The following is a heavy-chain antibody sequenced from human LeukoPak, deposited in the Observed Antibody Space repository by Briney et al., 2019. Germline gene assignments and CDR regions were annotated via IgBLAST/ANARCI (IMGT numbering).Heavy chain of an antibody. CDR3: ASSAMVFDY. D-gene: IGHD5-18*01. CDR2: ISSSGSTI. V-gene: IGHV3-48*03. Sequence: GGSLRLSCAASGFTFSSYEMNWVRQAPGKGLEWVSYISSSGSTIYYADSVKGRFTISRDNAKNSLYLQMNSLRAEDTAVYYCASSAMVFDYWGQGTLVTVSS. J-gene: IGHJ4*02. CDR1: GFTFSSYE.